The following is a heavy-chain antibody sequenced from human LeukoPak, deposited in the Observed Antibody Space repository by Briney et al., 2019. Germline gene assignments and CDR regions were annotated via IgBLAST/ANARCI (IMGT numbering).Heavy chain of an antibody. CDR1: GGSISSGSYY. CDR2: IYYTGST. V-gene: IGHV4-39*01. Sequence: SETLSLTCTVSGGSISSGSYYWSWIRQPAGKGLEWIGRIYYTGSTYYNPSLKSRVTISVDTSKNQFSLKLSSVTAADTAVYYCARHGYSSSSPYNWFDPWGQGTLVTVSS. J-gene: IGHJ5*02. D-gene: IGHD6-13*01. CDR3: ARHGYSSSSPYNWFDP.